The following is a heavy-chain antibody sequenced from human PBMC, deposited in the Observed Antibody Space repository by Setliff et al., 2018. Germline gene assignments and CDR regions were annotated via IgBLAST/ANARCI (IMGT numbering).Heavy chain of an antibody. Sequence: GGSLRLSCAVSGVFFRNYHVTWVRQAPGKGLEWVSSYSGSNDYITYADSVKGRVTISRDNAENSVYLQMNSLRAEDAAVYYCATSDWYAAFDHWGQGTLVTVSS. CDR2: YSGSNDYI. CDR3: ATSDWYAAFDH. J-gene: IGHJ4*02. V-gene: IGHV3-21*01. D-gene: IGHD6-19*01. CDR1: GVFFRNYH.